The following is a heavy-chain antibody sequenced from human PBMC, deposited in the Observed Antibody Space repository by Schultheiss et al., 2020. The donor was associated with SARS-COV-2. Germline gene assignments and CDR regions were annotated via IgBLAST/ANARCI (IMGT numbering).Heavy chain of an antibody. Sequence: SETLSLTCTVSGGSISSYYWSWIRQPAGKGLEWIGRIYTSGGTNFNPSLKSRVTMSVDTSKNQFSLKLSSVTAADTAVYYCARAGGGYCSGGSCPGRWFDPWGQGTLVTVSS. V-gene: IGHV4-4*07. J-gene: IGHJ5*02. CDR1: GGSISSYY. CDR2: IYTSGGT. CDR3: ARAGGGYCSGGSCPGRWFDP. D-gene: IGHD2-15*01.